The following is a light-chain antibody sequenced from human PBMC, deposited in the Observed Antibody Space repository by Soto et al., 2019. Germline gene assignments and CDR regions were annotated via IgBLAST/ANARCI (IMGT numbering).Light chain of an antibody. J-gene: IGKJ5*01. V-gene: IGKV3-11*01. CDR2: DAS. CDR3: HQRRNSIT. CDR1: QSIGSY. Sequence: EIVLTQSPVTLSLSLGERVTLSCRASQSIGSYLGWLQQKPGQAPRLLIYDASKRATGIPGRFSGSGSGTDFTLTISSLEPEDFAVYYCHQRRNSITLGQGTRLEIK.